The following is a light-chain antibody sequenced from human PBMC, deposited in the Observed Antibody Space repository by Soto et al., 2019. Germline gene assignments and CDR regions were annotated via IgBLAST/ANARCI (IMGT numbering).Light chain of an antibody. CDR2: DAS. V-gene: IGKV1-5*01. CDR3: QQYHSYWT. J-gene: IGKJ1*01. CDR1: QYMRRR. Sequence: DFQMSQSPSTLSASVGDRATITFLSSQYMRRRVAWFQLKPGKATKVLIYDASSLESGVPQRFSGSGAGTEFTLTISSLQTDDFSTYYCQQYHSYWTFGQGTKV.